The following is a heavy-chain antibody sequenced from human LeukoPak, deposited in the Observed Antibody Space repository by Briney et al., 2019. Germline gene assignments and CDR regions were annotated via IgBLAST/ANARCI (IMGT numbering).Heavy chain of an antibody. V-gene: IGHV3-30*18. D-gene: IGHD3-10*01. CDR3: ANEYSATDVLSSRHRGYYFDY. CDR2: ISYDGSNK. Sequence: GGSLRLSCAASGFTFSSYGMHWVRQAPGKGLEWVAVISYDGSNKYYADSVKGRFTISRDNSKNTLYLQMNSLRAEDTAVYYCANEYSATDVLSSRHRGYYFDYWGQGTLVTVSS. J-gene: IGHJ4*02. CDR1: GFTFSSYG.